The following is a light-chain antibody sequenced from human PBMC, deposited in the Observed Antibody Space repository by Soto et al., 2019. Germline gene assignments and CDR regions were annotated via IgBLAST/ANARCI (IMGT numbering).Light chain of an antibody. CDR2: DVS. CDR3: CSYAGNSLWV. J-gene: IGLJ3*02. Sequence: QSALTQPRSVSGSPGQSVTISCTGTNSDVGGYNYVSWYQQHPGKAPKLVIYDVSKRPSGVPDCFSGSKSGNTASLTISGLQAEDEADYYCCSYAGNSLWVFGGGTKLTVL. CDR1: NSDVGGYNY. V-gene: IGLV2-11*01.